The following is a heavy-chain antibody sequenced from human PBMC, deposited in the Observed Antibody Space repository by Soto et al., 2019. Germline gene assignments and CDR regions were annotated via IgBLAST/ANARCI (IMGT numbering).Heavy chain of an antibody. CDR2: ISYDGNVA. CDR1: GFTFSSYG. V-gene: IGHV3-30*18. Sequence: QVQLVESGGGVFQPGRSLRLSCAASGFTFSSYGMHWVRQAPGKGLEWVTVISYDGNVAYYADSVKGRFTISRDNSKNTLYLQMNSLRTEDTAMYYCAKEGPITNWYFDYWGQGTLVTVSS. J-gene: IGHJ4*02. CDR3: AKEGPITNWYFDY. D-gene: IGHD1-1*01.